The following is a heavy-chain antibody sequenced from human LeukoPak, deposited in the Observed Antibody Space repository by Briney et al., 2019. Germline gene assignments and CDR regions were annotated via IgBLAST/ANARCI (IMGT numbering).Heavy chain of an antibody. CDR3: TTATGSGSYYMGFDY. D-gene: IGHD3-10*01. CDR2: IKRKTDGGTT. V-gene: IGHV3-15*07. CDR1: GFTFSNAW. Sequence: GGSLRPSCAASGFTFSNAWMNWVRQAPGKGLEWVGRIKRKTDGGTTDYATPVKGRFTISRDDSKNTVYLQMNSLKTEDTAVYYCTTATGSGSYYMGFDYWGQGTLVTVSS. J-gene: IGHJ4*02.